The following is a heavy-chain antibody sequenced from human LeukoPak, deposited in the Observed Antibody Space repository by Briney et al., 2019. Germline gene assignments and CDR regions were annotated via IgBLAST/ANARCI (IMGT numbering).Heavy chain of an antibody. CDR1: GYTSTGNY. CDR2: INPNSSAT. D-gene: IGHD4-23*01. V-gene: IGHV1-2*02. Sequence: ASVKVSCKTSGYTSTGNYMHWVRQAPGQGLEWMGWINPNSSATNYAQRFQGGVTMTKDTSISAAYMELRWLTSDDTAVYYCARERGGNSPFDSWGQGTLVTVSS. J-gene: IGHJ4*02. CDR3: ARERGGNSPFDS.